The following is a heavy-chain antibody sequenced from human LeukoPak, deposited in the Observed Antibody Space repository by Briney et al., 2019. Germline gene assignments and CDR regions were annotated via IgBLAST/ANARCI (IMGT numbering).Heavy chain of an antibody. Sequence: PGGSLRLSCAASGFTFSNAWMSWVRQAQGKGLEWVGRIKSKTDGGTTDYAAPVKGRFTISRDDSKNTLYLQMNSLKTEDTAVYYCTTAPYYYGSGPIDYWGQGTLVTVSS. V-gene: IGHV3-15*01. CDR1: GFTFSNAW. J-gene: IGHJ4*02. CDR3: TTAPYYYGSGPIDY. CDR2: IKSKTDGGTT. D-gene: IGHD3-10*01.